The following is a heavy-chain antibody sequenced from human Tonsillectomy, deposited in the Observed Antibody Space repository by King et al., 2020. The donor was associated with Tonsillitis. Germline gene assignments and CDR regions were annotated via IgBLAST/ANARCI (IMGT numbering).Heavy chain of an antibody. CDR3: ARFMVRGVGANWFDP. CDR2: IYHSGST. CDR1: DDSISSSNW. J-gene: IGHJ5*02. D-gene: IGHD3-10*01. V-gene: IGHV4-4*02. Sequence: QMQESGPGLVKPSGTLSLTCAVSDDSISSSNWWSWVRQPPGKGLEWIGEIYHSGSTNDNPSLKSRVTISVDKSKNQFSLKLSSVTAADTAVYYCARFMVRGVGANWFDPWGQGTLVTVSS.